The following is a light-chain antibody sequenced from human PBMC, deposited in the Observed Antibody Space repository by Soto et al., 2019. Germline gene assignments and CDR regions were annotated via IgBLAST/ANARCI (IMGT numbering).Light chain of an antibody. CDR2: GNS. J-gene: IGLJ1*01. Sequence: QSALTQPPSVSGAPGQRVTISCTGTSSNIGAGYDVHWYQQLPGKAPKLLIYGNSNRPSGLTDRFSGSKSGTSASLAITGLQDADEADYYCQSYDSSLSGLVFGTGTKVTVL. V-gene: IGLV1-40*01. CDR1: SSNIGAGYD. CDR3: QSYDSSLSGLV.